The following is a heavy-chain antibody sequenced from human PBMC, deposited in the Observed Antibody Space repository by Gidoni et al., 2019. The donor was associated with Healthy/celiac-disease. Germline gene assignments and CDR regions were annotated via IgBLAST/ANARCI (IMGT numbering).Heavy chain of an antibody. D-gene: IGHD6-13*01. Sequence: EVQLVESGGGLVKPGGSLRLSCAASGFTFSNAWMNWVRQAPGKGLEWVGRIKSKTDGGTTDYAAPVKGRFTISRDDSKNTLYLQMNSLKTEDTAVYYCTTDFLAVAGVAAAGPNYYYYMDVWGKGTTVTVSS. CDR3: TTDFLAVAGVAAAGPNYYYYMDV. J-gene: IGHJ6*03. CDR1: GFTFSNAW. CDR2: IKSKTDGGTT. V-gene: IGHV3-15*07.